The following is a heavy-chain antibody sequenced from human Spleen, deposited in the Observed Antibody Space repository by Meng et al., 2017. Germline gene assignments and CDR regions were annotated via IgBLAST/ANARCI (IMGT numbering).Heavy chain of an antibody. J-gene: IGHJ4*02. CDR1: GDYINSNNW. CDR2: IYHSGST. D-gene: IGHD4-23*01. CDR3: ARGGYDNGGSRYMVFDY. V-gene: IGHV4-4*02. Sequence: QVQLQESGPGLVRPSGTLSLTCDASGDYINSNNWWSCVRQSPGRGLEWIGKIYHSGSTQYNPSLKSRVTMSVDTSKNQFSLKLSSVTAADTAVYYCARGGYDNGGSRYMVFDYWGQGTLVTVSS.